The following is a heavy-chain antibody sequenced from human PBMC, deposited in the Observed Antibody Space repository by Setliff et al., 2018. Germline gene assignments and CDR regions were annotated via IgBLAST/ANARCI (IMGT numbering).Heavy chain of an antibody. CDR3: AKDQRESTGWFKLFDY. Sequence: GGSLRLSCDASGFTVSSNYMSWVRQAPGKGLEWVSVIYSGGGTYYADSVKGRFIISRDNSKNTLYFQMNSLRAEDTAVYYCAKDQRESTGWFKLFDYWGQGVLVTVSS. J-gene: IGHJ4*02. D-gene: IGHD6-19*01. CDR1: GFTVSSNY. V-gene: IGHV3-53*05. CDR2: IYSGGGT.